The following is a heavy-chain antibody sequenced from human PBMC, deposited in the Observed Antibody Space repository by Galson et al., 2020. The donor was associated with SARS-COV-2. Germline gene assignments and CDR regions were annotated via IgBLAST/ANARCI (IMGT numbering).Heavy chain of an antibody. CDR3: AKAERLANYYDSSYYYYGMDV. V-gene: IGHV3-23*01. D-gene: IGHD3-22*01. Sequence: GGSLRLSCAASGFTFSSYAMSWVRQAPGKGLEWVSAISGSGGSTYYADSVKGRFTISRDNSKNTLYLQMNSLRAEDTAVYYCAKAERLANYYDSSYYYYGMDVWGQGTTVTVSS. CDR2: ISGSGGST. J-gene: IGHJ6*02. CDR1: GFTFSSYA.